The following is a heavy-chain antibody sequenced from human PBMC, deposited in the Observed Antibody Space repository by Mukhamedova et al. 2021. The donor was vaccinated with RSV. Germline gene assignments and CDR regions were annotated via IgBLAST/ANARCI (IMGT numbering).Heavy chain of an antibody. J-gene: IGHJ4*02. Sequence: SRDNSKNTLYLQMNSLRAEDTAVYYCAKPPKGYCSGGSCAPFDYWGQGTLVTVSS. D-gene: IGHD2-15*01. CDR3: AKPPKGYCSGGSCAPFDY. V-gene: IGHV3-23*01.